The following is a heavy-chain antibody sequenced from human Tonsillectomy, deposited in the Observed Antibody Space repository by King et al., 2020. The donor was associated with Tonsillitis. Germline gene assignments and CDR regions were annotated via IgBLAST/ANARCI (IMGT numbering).Heavy chain of an antibody. D-gene: IGHD4-23*01. CDR3: ARPPYGGGPTGSDY. J-gene: IGHJ4*02. V-gene: IGHV1-2*02. CDR2: INPNSGGT. Sequence: QLVQSGAEVKKPGASVKVSCKASGYTFTGYYMHWVRQAPGQGLEWMGWINPNSGGTNDAQKFQGRVTMTRDTSISTAYMELSRLRSDDTAVYFCARPPYGGGPTGSDYWGQGTLVTVSS. CDR1: GYTFTGYY.